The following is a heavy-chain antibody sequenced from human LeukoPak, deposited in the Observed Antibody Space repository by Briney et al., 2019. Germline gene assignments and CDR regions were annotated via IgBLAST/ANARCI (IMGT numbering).Heavy chain of an antibody. CDR1: GGSISDNY. J-gene: IGHJ6*03. CDR2: MDYSGST. CDR3: AREVMVYTIPLNYYYLDV. D-gene: IGHD2-8*01. V-gene: IGHV4-59*01. Sequence: PSETLSLTCTVSGGSISDNYWSWIRQSPGKRLEWIRCMDYSGSTNYNPSLESRVTISVDTSKNQLSLKLTSVTAADTAVYYCAREVMVYTIPLNYYYLDVWGRGTTVTVSS.